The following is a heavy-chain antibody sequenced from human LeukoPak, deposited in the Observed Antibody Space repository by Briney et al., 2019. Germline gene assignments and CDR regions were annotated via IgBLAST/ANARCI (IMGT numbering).Heavy chain of an antibody. CDR2: IKQDGSEK. Sequence: PGGSLRLSCAASGFTFSSYEMNWVRQAPGKGLEWVANIKQDGSEKYYVDSVKGRFTIPRDNAKNSLYLQMNSLRAEDTAVYYCARAYSSSWYDWFDPWGQGTLVTVSS. CDR1: GFTFSSYE. CDR3: ARAYSSSWYDWFDP. D-gene: IGHD6-13*01. V-gene: IGHV3-7*01. J-gene: IGHJ5*02.